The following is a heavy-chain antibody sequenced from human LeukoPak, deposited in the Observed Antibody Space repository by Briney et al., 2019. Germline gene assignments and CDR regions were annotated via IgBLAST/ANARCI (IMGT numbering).Heavy chain of an antibody. J-gene: IGHJ5*02. V-gene: IGHV1-69*13. CDR1: GGTLGSYA. D-gene: IGHD5-18*01. Sequence: ASVKVSWKDSGGTLGSYAISWVRQAPGQGLEWIGVIIPILSTANYAQWCQGRVTITADESTSTAYMELRRLRSEDTAVYYCARDGWIQGLNWFDPWGQGTLVSVSS. CDR2: IIPILSTA. CDR3: ARDGWIQGLNWFDP.